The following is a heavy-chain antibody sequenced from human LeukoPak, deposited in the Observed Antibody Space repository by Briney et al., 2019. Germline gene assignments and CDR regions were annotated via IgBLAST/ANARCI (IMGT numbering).Heavy chain of an antibody. D-gene: IGHD3-10*01. V-gene: IGHV1-2*02. CDR3: ARGPRGGGVAPMNY. J-gene: IGHJ4*02. CDR2: ITPNSGGT. Sequence: ASVKVSCKASGYTFTGYYMHWVRQAPGQGLEWMGWITPNSGGTNYAQKFQGRVTMTRDTSISTAYMELSRLRSDDTAVYYCARGPRGGGVAPMNYWGQGTLVTVSS. CDR1: GYTFTGYY.